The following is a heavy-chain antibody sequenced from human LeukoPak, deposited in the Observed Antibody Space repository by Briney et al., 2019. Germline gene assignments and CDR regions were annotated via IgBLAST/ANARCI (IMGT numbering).Heavy chain of an antibody. Sequence: SQTLSLTCAISGDSVSSNSAAWNWIRQSPSRGLEWLGRTYYRSKWYNDYAVSVKSRITINPDTSKNQFSLQLNSVTPEDTAVYYCARDYLSRRTAMVTVYYFDYWGQGTLVTVSS. CDR2: TYYRSKWYN. D-gene: IGHD5-18*01. J-gene: IGHJ4*02. CDR3: ARDYLSRRTAMVTVYYFDY. V-gene: IGHV6-1*01. CDR1: GDSVSSNSAA.